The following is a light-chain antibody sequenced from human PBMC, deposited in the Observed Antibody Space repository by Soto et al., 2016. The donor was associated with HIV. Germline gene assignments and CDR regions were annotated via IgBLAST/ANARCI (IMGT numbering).Light chain of an antibody. V-gene: IGLV3-1*01. CDR2: QDS. Sequence: SYELTQPPSVSVSPGQTATIICSGDKLGEKFVCWYQQKPGQSPVLVIHQDSERPSGIPERFSGSNSGNTATLTISGTQAMDEGDYYCQAWGTNTFVIFGGGTKLTV. CDR1: KLGEKF. CDR3: QAWGTNTFVI. J-gene: IGLJ2*01.